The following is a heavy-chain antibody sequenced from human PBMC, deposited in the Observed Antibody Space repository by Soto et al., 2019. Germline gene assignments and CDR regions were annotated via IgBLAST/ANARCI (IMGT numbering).Heavy chain of an antibody. J-gene: IGHJ4*02. CDR3: ASDYYDSSGYSPGLDY. CDR1: GFTFSSYA. CDR2: ISYDGSNK. D-gene: IGHD3-22*01. Sequence: GGSLRLSCAASGFTFSSYAMHWVRQAPGKGLEWVAVISYDGSNKYYADSVKGRFTISRDNSKNTLYLQMNSLRAEDTAVYYCASDYYDSSGYSPGLDYWGQGTLVTVSS. V-gene: IGHV3-30-3*01.